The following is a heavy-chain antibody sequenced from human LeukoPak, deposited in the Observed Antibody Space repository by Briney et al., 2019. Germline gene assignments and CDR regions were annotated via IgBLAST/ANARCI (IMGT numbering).Heavy chain of an antibody. CDR3: ARDFYHGHCAGLSCFLLDS. V-gene: IGHV1-18*01. CDR1: GYSFTRFG. CDR2: ISALYGHT. Sequence: ASVKVSCXASGYSFTRFGITWVRQAPGQGLEWMGWISALYGHTNYAQKFQVRVTMTTDTSTSTAYMELRSLRSDDTAVYYCARDFYHGHCAGLSCFLLDSWGQGDLVIVSS. D-gene: IGHD2-8*02. J-gene: IGHJ4*02.